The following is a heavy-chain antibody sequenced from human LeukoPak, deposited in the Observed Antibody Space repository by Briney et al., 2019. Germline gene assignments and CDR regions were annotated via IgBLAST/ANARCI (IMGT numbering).Heavy chain of an antibody. CDR2: INEDGSER. D-gene: IGHD5-24*01. Sequence: PGGSLRLSCAASGFTFRSDWMNWVRQAPGKGLEWVVNINEDGSERNYVDSVKGRFIISRDNAKNSLYLQMNSLRAEDTAVYYCARGRRDGNTGYAFDIWGQGTMATVSS. J-gene: IGHJ3*02. CDR1: GFTFRSDW. CDR3: ARGRRDGNTGYAFDI. V-gene: IGHV3-7*04.